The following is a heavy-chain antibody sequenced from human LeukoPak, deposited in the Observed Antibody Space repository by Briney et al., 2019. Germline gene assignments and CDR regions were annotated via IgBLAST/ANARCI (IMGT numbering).Heavy chain of an antibody. J-gene: IGHJ4*02. CDR2: ISRRSESI. CDR1: GFTFSSYS. Sequence: GGSLRLSCAASGFTFSSYSMNWVRQVPGKGLESVSSISRRSESISYADSVKGRFTISRDNAKSSLYLQMNSLRAEDTAVYYCAVVGALYYFDYWGQGTLVTVSS. CDR3: AVVGALYYFDY. V-gene: IGHV3-21*06. D-gene: IGHD1-26*01.